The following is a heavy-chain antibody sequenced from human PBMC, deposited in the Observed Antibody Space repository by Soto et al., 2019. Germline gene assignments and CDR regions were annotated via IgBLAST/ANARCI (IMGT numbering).Heavy chain of an antibody. D-gene: IGHD3-3*01. Sequence: GGSLRLSCAASGFTFSSYSMNWVRQAPGKGLEWVSYISSSSSTIYYADSVKGRFTISRDNAKNSLYLQMNSLRAEDTAVYYCAREGYYDFWSGYRRTTYYYYYMDVWGKGTTVTVSS. J-gene: IGHJ6*03. CDR3: AREGYYDFWSGYRRTTYYYYYMDV. V-gene: IGHV3-48*01. CDR1: GFTFSSYS. CDR2: ISSSSSTI.